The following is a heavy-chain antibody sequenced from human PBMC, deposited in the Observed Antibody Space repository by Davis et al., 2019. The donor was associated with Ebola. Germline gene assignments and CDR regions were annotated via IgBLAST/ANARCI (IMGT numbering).Heavy chain of an antibody. CDR3: ARGKGAAGSNWFDP. CDR1: RGPISSYY. Sequence: SETLSLTCTVSRGPISSYYWSWIRQPPGKGLEWIGYIYYSGSTNYNPSLKSRVTISVDTSKNQFSLKLSSVTAADTAVYYCARGKGAAGSNWFDPWGQGTLVTVSS. J-gene: IGHJ5*02. CDR2: IYYSGST. V-gene: IGHV4-59*01. D-gene: IGHD6-13*01.